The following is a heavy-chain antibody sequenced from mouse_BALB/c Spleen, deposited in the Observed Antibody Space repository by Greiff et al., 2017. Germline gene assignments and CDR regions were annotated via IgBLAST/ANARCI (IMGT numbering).Heavy chain of an antibody. CDR2: INPSNGRT. V-gene: IGHV1S81*02. CDR1: GYTFTSYW. CDR3: ARRHGAY. D-gene: IGHD3-2*01. Sequence: QVQLQQPGAELVKPGASVKLSCKASGYTFTSYWMHWVKQRPGQGLEWIGEINPSNGRTNYNEKFKSKATLTVDKSSSTAYMQLSSLTSEDSAVYYCARRHGAYWGQGTLVTVSA. J-gene: IGHJ3*01.